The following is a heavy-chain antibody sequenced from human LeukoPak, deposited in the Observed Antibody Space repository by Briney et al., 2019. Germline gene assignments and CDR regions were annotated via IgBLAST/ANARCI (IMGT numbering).Heavy chain of an antibody. D-gene: IGHD6-6*01. V-gene: IGHV1-69*01. CDR1: GGTFSSYA. CDR2: IIPIFGTA. CDR3: ATYSSSSRYYYYYMDV. J-gene: IGHJ6*03. Sequence: SVKVSCKASGGTFSSYAISCVRQAPGQGLEWMGGIIPIFGTANYAQKFQGRVTITADESTSTAYMELSSLRSEDTAVYYCATYSSSSRYYYYYMDVWGKGTTVTVSS.